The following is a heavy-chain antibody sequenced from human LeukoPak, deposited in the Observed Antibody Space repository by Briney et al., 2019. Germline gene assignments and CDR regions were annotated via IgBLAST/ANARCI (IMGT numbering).Heavy chain of an antibody. J-gene: IGHJ4*02. CDR1: GFTFSSYA. V-gene: IGHV3-23*01. CDR3: AKDQYILTGNFDY. CDR2: ISGSGGST. Sequence: GGSLRLSCAASGFTFSSYAMSWVRQAPGKGLEWVSAISGSGGSTYYADSVKGRFTISGDNSKNTLYLQMSSLRAEDTAVYYCAKDQYILTGNFDYWGQGTLVTVSS. D-gene: IGHD3-9*01.